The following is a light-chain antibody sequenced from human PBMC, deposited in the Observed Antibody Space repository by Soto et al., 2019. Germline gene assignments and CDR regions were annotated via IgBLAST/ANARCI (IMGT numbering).Light chain of an antibody. V-gene: IGKV1-39*01. Sequence: DIQMTQSPSSLSASVGDRVTITCRASQSISSYLNWYQQKPGKAPKLLIYAASSLQSGVPSRFNGSGSGTDFTLTISSLQPEDFATYYCQQSYSTPRTCGGGTKVEIK. CDR3: QQSYSTPRT. J-gene: IGKJ4*01. CDR2: AAS. CDR1: QSISSY.